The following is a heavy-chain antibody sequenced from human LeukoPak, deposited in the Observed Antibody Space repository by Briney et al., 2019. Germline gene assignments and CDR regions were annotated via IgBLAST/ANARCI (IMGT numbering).Heavy chain of an antibody. CDR1: GFTFSSYA. CDR3: AKKGSLVSPGNYFDY. J-gene: IGHJ4*02. CDR2: ISGSGGST. V-gene: IGHV3-23*01. Sequence: AGGSLRLSCAASGFTFSSYAMSWVRQAPGKGLEWVSAISGSGGSTYYADSVRGRFTISRDNSKNTLYLQMDSLRAEDTAVYYCAKKGSLVSPGNYFDYWGQGTLLTVSS. D-gene: IGHD1-26*01.